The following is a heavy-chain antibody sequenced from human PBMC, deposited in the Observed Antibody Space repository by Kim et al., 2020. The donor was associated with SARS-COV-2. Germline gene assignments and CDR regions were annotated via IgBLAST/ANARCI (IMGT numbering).Heavy chain of an antibody. Sequence: GGSLRLSCAASGFTFSSYWMSWVRQAPGKGLEWVANIKQDGSEKYYVDSVKGRFTISRDNAKNSLYLKMNSLRAEDTAVYYGARVYKKAIFGWVYEGEYFDYWGQGTLVTVSS. V-gene: IGHV3-7*01. CDR2: IKQDGSEK. CDR3: ARVYKKAIFGWVYEGEYFDY. D-gene: IGHD3-3*01. J-gene: IGHJ4*02. CDR1: GFTFSSYW.